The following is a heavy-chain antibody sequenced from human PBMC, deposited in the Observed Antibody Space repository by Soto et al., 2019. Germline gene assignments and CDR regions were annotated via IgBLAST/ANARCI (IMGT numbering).Heavy chain of an antibody. J-gene: IGHJ4*02. D-gene: IGHD1-26*01. CDR1: GGTFSSYS. CDR3: ARDGGRHAGGVEH. V-gene: IGHV1-69*01. Sequence: QVQLVQSGAEVKKPGSSVKVSCKASGGTFSSYSINWVRQAPGQGLEWMGEIIPIFGTANYAQKFQGRVTITADESPRTAYMGVRSLRSEDMAVYYCARDGGRHAGGVEHWGQGTLVTVSS. CDR2: IIPIFGTA.